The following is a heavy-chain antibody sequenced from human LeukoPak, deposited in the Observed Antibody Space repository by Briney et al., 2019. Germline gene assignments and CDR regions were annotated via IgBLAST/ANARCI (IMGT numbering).Heavy chain of an antibody. CDR2: INPNSGGT. Sequence: ASVKVSCKASGYTFTGYYMHWVRQAPGQGLEWMGWINPNSGGTNYAQKFQGRVTMTRDTSISTAYMELSRLRSDDTAVYYCARYTRLGSGYDPNWFDPWGQGTLVTVSS. CDR3: ARYTRLGSGYDPNWFDP. D-gene: IGHD5-12*01. J-gene: IGHJ5*02. V-gene: IGHV1-2*02. CDR1: GYTFTGYY.